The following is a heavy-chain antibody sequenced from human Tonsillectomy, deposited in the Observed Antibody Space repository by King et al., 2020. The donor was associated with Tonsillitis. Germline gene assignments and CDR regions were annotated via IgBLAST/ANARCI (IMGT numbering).Heavy chain of an antibody. D-gene: IGHD2-8*01. Sequence: QLQESGPGLVKPSETLSLTCTVSGGSISSSSYYWGWIRQPPGKGLEWIGSIYYSGSTYYNPSLKSRVTLSVDTSKNQFSLKLRSVTAADTAVYYSGVVYAIYFDYWGQGTLVTVSS. CDR1: GGSISSSSYY. V-gene: IGHV4-39*01. CDR3: GVVYAIYFDY. CDR2: IYYSGST. J-gene: IGHJ4*02.